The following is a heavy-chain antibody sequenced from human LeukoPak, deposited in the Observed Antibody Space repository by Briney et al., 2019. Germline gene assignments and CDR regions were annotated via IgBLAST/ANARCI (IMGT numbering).Heavy chain of an antibody. V-gene: IGHV3-11*04. D-gene: IGHD3-16*02. Sequence: PGGSLRLSCAASGFTFSDYYMSWIRQAPGKGLEWVSYISSSGSTIYYADSVKGRFTISRDNAKNSLYLQMNSLRAEDTAVYYCARVGMITFGGVIPSRFDYWGQGTLVTVSS. J-gene: IGHJ4*02. CDR3: ARVGMITFGGVIPSRFDY. CDR1: GFTFSDYY. CDR2: ISSSGSTI.